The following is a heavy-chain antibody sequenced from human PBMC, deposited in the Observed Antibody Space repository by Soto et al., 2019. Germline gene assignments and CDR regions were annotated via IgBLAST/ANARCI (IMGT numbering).Heavy chain of an antibody. CDR3: ARYIYDSSGYYYD. CDR2: IYYSGST. J-gene: IGHJ4*02. D-gene: IGHD3-22*01. Sequence: SETLSLTCTVSGGSVSSGSYYWSWIRQPPGKGLEWIGYIYYSGSTNYNPSLKSRVTISVDTSKNQFSLKLSSVTAADTAVYYCARYIYDSSGYYYDWGQGTLVTVSS. CDR1: GGSVSSGSYY. V-gene: IGHV4-61*01.